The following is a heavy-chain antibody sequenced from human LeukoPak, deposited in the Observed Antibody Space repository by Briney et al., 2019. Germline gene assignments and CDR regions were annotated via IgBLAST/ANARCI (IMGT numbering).Heavy chain of an antibody. CDR2: INPNSGGT. V-gene: IGHV1-2*02. D-gene: IGHD3-3*01. CDR1: GYTFTGYY. Sequence: GAPVKVSCKASGYTFTGYYMHWVRQAPGQGLEWMGWINPNSGGTNYAQKFQGRVTMTRDPSISTAYMELSRLSSDDTAVYYCARDHFDFWSGYSATYFDYWGQGTPVTVSS. J-gene: IGHJ4*02. CDR3: ARDHFDFWSGYSATYFDY.